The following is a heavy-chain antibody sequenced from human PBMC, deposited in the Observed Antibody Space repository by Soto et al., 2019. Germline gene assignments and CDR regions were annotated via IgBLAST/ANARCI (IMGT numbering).Heavy chain of an antibody. J-gene: IGHJ4*02. CDR3: ALDWGGDGYSSYY. CDR1: GFTFSSYA. D-gene: IGHD2-21*02. CDR2: ISGSGGST. V-gene: IGHV3-23*01. Sequence: EVQLLESGGGLVQPGGSLRLSCAASGFTFSSYAMSWVRQAPGKGLEWVSAISGSGGSTYYADSVKGRFTISRDNSKNTLYLQMNSLRAEDTAVYYCALDWGGDGYSSYYWAQGTLVTVSS.